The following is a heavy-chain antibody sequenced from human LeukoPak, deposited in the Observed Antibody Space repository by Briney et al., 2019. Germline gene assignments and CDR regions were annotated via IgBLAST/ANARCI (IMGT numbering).Heavy chain of an antibody. D-gene: IGHD3-22*01. J-gene: IGHJ4*02. CDR1: GYSFTSYG. CDR3: AGLVGRYSSGLYYYYFDY. V-gene: IGHV1-18*01. Sequence: ASVKVSCTASGYSFTSYGITWVRQAPGQGLEWMGWISTYDGDANYAQQLQGRVTMTTDTSTITAYMELRSLRSDDTAVYYCAGLVGRYSSGLYYYYFDYWGQGTLVTVSS. CDR2: ISTYDGDA.